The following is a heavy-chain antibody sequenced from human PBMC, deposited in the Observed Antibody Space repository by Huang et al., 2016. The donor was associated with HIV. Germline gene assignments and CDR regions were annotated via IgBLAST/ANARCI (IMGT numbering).Heavy chain of an antibody. CDR1: GFTFSSDA. CDR3: AKDPTTVIVVYFDY. D-gene: IGHD4-17*01. J-gene: IGHJ4*02. Sequence: EVQLLESGGGLVQPGGSLRLSCAASGFTFSSDAMSWVRQAPGKGLEWVSAISGSGGSKYYSESGKGRFTISRDNSKNTLYLQMNSRRAEDTAVYYCAKDPTTVIVVYFDYWGQGTLVTVSS. CDR2: ISGSGGSK. V-gene: IGHV3-23*01.